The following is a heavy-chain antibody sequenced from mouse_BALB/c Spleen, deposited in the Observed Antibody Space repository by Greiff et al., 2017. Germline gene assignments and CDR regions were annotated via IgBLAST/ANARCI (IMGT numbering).Heavy chain of an antibody. Sequence: VQLHQSGAELVRPGVSVKISCKGSGYTFTDYAMHWVKQSHAKSLEWIGVISTYYGDASYNQKFKGKATMTVDKSSSTAYMELARLTSEDSAIYYCARRYYGSRGAMDYWGQGTSVTVSS. CDR1: GYTFTDYA. J-gene: IGHJ4*01. CDR3: ARRYYGSRGAMDY. D-gene: IGHD1-1*01. V-gene: IGHV1S137*01. CDR2: ISTYYGDA.